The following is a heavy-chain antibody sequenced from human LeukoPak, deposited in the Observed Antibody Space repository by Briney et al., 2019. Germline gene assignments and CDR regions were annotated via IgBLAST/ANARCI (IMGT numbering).Heavy chain of an antibody. CDR2: ISGDGDIT. Sequence: GGSLRLSCAASGFTFSSYAMSWVRQAPGKGLEWVSAISGDGDITYYADSVKGRFTISRDNSRNTLYLQMNSLRAEDTAVYYCAKQYCTSTSCPFDCWGQGTLVTVSS. V-gene: IGHV3-23*01. J-gene: IGHJ4*02. D-gene: IGHD2-2*01. CDR3: AKQYCTSTSCPFDC. CDR1: GFTFSSYA.